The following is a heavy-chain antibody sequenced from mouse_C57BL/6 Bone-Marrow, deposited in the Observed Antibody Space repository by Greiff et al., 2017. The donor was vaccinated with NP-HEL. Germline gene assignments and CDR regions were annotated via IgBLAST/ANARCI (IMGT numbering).Heavy chain of an antibody. CDR2: ISDGGSYT. J-gene: IGHJ2*01. V-gene: IGHV5-4*01. Sequence: EVHLVESGGGLVKPGGSLKLSCAASGFTFSSYAMSWVRQTPEKRLEWVATISDGGSYTYYPDNVKGRFTISRDNAKNNLYLQMSHLKSEDTAMYYCARAGSSYYFDYWGQGTTLTVSS. CDR3: ARAGSSYYFDY. D-gene: IGHD1-3*01. CDR1: GFTFSSYA.